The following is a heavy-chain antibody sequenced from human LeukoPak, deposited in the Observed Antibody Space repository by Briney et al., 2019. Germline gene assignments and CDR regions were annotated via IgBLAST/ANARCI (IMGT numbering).Heavy chain of an antibody. D-gene: IGHD6-19*01. CDR2: ISSSSSYI. V-gene: IGHV3-21*01. J-gene: IGHJ4*02. Sequence: RGSLRLSCAASGFTFSSYSMNWVRQAPGKGLEWVSSISSSSSYIYYADSVKGRFTISRDNAKNSLYLQMNSLRAEDTAVYYCASFIAVAGIDYWGQGTLVTVSS. CDR1: GFTFSSYS. CDR3: ASFIAVAGIDY.